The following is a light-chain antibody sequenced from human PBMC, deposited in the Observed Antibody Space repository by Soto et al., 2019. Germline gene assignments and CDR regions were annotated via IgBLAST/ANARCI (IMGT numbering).Light chain of an antibody. Sequence: QSVLTQPPSVSAAPGQKVTISCSGISSNIGNNYVSWYQQFPGTAPKLLIYDNNKRPSGIPDRFSVSKSGTSATLGITGLQTGDEADYYCGTWDSSLSAVVFGGGTQLTVL. CDR1: SSNIGNNY. CDR3: GTWDSSLSAVV. CDR2: DNN. J-gene: IGLJ2*01. V-gene: IGLV1-51*01.